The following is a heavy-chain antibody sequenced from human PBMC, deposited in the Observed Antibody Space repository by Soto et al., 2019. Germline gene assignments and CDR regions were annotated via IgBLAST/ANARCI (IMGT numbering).Heavy chain of an antibody. V-gene: IGHV4-59*08. CDR3: ARLYDSSGYYFDY. J-gene: IGHJ4*02. Sequence: TSETLSLTCTVSRGSISSYYWSWIRQPPGKRLEWIAYIDYSGTTDYNPSLKSRVTISIDTSKNQFSLKLSSVTAADTAVYYCARLYDSSGYYFDYWGQGTLVTVSS. D-gene: IGHD3-22*01. CDR1: RGSISSYY. CDR2: IDYSGTT.